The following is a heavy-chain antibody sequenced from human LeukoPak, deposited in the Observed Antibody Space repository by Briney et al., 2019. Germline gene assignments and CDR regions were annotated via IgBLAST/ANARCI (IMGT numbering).Heavy chain of an antibody. Sequence: GESLKISCKGSGYSFTSYWIGWVRQMPGKGLEWMGIIYPGGSDTRYSPSFQGQVTISADKSISTAYLQWSSLKASDTAMYYCARGDYDFWSSPLLNWFDPWGQGTLVTVSS. V-gene: IGHV5-51*01. CDR1: GYSFTSYW. CDR2: IYPGGSDT. D-gene: IGHD3-3*01. J-gene: IGHJ5*02. CDR3: ARGDYDFWSSPLLNWFDP.